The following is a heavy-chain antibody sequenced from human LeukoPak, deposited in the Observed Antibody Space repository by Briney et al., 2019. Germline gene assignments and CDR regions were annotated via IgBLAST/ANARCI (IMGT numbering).Heavy chain of an antibody. CDR1: GLIFSSYE. Sequence: GGSLRLSCAPSGLIFSSYEMNWVRKAPGKGLEWVSYISTTGGTIFYADSVKGRFTISRDNAKNSLFLQMNSLRAEDTALYYCARGLEQKGSAFDIWGQGTMVTVSS. V-gene: IGHV3-48*03. J-gene: IGHJ3*02. CDR2: ISTTGGTI. D-gene: IGHD3-3*01. CDR3: ARGLEQKGSAFDI.